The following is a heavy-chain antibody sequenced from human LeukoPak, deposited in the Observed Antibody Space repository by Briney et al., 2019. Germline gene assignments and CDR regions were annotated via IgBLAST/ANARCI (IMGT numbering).Heavy chain of an antibody. CDR2: IWYDGSNK. CDR1: GFSFSRYG. V-gene: IGHV3-33*01. J-gene: IGHJ4*02. CDR3: ARDLEYQHPDY. D-gene: IGHD2-2*01. Sequence: SGGSLRLSCAASGFSFSRYGMHWVRQAPGKGLEWVAVIWYDGSNKYYADSVKGRFTISRDNSKNTLYLQMNSLRAEDTAVYYCARDLEYQHPDYWGQGTLVPVSS.